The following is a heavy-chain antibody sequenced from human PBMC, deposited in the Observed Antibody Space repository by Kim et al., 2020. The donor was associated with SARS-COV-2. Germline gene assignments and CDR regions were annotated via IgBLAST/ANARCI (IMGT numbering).Heavy chain of an antibody. D-gene: IGHD6-6*01. Sequence: SETLSLTCTVSGYSISSGYYWGWIRQPPGKGLEWIGSIYYSGTTYYNPSLKSRVTISVDTSKNQFSLKLTSVTAADTAVYYCAVFEYYSSSSTDAFDIWGQGTMVTVSS. J-gene: IGHJ3*02. CDR2: IYYSGTT. V-gene: IGHV4-38-2*02. CDR3: AVFEYYSSSSTDAFDI. CDR1: GYSISSGYY.